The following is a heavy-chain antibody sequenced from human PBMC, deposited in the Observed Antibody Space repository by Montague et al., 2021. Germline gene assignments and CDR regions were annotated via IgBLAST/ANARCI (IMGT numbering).Heavy chain of an antibody. Sequence: TLSLTCTVSGGSISSGGYYWSWVRQLPGKGLEWIGYIFYSGNTYYNPSLKSRVTISVDTSKNQFSLKLSSVTAADTAVYYCARAEDYYGSGSYLGFDYWGQGPLVPVSS. CDR3: ARAEDYYGSGSYLGFDY. CDR2: IFYSGNT. CDR1: GGSISSGGYY. V-gene: IGHV4-31*03. J-gene: IGHJ4*02. D-gene: IGHD3-10*01.